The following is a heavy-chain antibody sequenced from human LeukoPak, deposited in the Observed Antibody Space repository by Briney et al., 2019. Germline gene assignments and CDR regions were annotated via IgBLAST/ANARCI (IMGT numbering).Heavy chain of an antibody. CDR3: ARDAIVVVVAATYYYYGMDV. D-gene: IGHD2-15*01. J-gene: IGHJ6*02. CDR2: IIPIFGTA. CDR1: GGTFSRYA. V-gene: IGHV1-69*01. Sequence: GASVKVSCKASGGTFSRYAISWVRQAPGQGLEWMGGIIPIFGTANYAQKFQGRVTITADESTSTAYMELSSLRSEDTAVYYCARDAIVVVVAATYYYYGMDVWGQGTTVTVSS.